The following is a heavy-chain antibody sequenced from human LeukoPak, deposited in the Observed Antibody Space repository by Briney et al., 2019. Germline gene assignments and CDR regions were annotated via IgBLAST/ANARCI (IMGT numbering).Heavy chain of an antibody. Sequence: GESLRLSCAGSGFSFSTYSMNWVRQAPGKGLEWVSGITGSGANTYYADSVKGRFTISRDNSKNTLYLRMNSLRAEDTAVYYCYYYDSSGFYPQTKIDYWGQGTLVTVSS. CDR3: YYYDSSGFYPQTKIDY. J-gene: IGHJ4*02. CDR1: GFSFSTYS. CDR2: ITGSGANT. D-gene: IGHD3-22*01. V-gene: IGHV3-23*01.